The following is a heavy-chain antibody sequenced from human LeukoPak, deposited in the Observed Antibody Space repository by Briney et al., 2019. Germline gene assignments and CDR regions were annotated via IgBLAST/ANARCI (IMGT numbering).Heavy chain of an antibody. CDR1: GFTFNNAW. V-gene: IGHV3-48*04. Sequence: GGSLRLSCAASGFTFNNAWMSWVRQAPGKGLEWVSYISSSSSTIYYADSVKGRFTISRDNAKNSLYLQMNSLRAEDTAVYYCARGSSGYYGYWGQGTLVTVSS. CDR2: ISSSSSTI. D-gene: IGHD3-22*01. J-gene: IGHJ4*02. CDR3: ARGSSGYYGY.